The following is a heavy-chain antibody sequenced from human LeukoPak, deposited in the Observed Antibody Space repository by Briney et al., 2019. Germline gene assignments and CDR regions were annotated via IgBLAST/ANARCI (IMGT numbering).Heavy chain of an antibody. J-gene: IGHJ4*02. V-gene: IGHV3-30*02. Sequence: GGSLRLSCAASGFTFSSYGMHWVRQAPGKGLEWVAFIRYDGSNNYYADSVKGRFTISRDNAKNSLYLQMNSLRAEDTAVYYCARGYSSSFDYWGQGTLVTVSS. CDR3: ARGYSSSFDY. CDR1: GFTFSSYG. CDR2: IRYDGSNN. D-gene: IGHD6-13*01.